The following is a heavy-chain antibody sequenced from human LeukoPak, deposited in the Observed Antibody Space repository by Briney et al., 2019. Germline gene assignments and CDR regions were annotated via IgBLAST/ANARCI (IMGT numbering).Heavy chain of an antibody. Sequence: SETLSLTCTVSGGSISSYYWSWIRQPAGKGLEWIGRIYTSGSTNYNPSLKSRVTMSVDTSKSQFSLKLSSVTGADTAVYYCASGSIAAPQYYIDVWGKGTTVTVSS. V-gene: IGHV4-4*07. J-gene: IGHJ6*03. CDR3: ASGSIAAPQYYIDV. CDR1: GGSISSYY. D-gene: IGHD6-6*01. CDR2: IYTSGST.